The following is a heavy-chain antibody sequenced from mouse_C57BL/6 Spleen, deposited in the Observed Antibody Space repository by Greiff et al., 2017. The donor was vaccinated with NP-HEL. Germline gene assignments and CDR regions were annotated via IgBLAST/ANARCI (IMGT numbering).Heavy chain of an antibody. CDR2: ISSGSSTI. CDR3: ARSPTTVVADYYAMDY. V-gene: IGHV5-17*01. D-gene: IGHD1-1*01. Sequence: EVLLVESGGGLVKPGGSLKLSCAASGFTFSDYGMHWVRQAPEQGLEWVAYISSGSSTIYYADTVKGRFTLSRDNAKNTLFLQMTSLRSEDTAMYYCARSPTTVVADYYAMDYWGQGTSVTVSS. CDR1: GFTFSDYG. J-gene: IGHJ4*01.